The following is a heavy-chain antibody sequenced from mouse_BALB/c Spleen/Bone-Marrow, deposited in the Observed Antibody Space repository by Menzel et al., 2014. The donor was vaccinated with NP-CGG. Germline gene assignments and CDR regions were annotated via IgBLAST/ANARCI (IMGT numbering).Heavy chain of an antibody. V-gene: IGHV1-54*01. CDR1: GYAFTNYL. CDR3: ARRERGEFDY. Sequence: QVQLKESGAELVRPGTSVKVSCKASGYAFTNYLIEWVKQRPGQGLEWIGVINPGSGGTNYNEKFKGKATLTADKSSSTAYMQLSSLTSDDSAVYFCARRERGEFDYWGQGTTLTVSS. CDR2: INPGSGGT. J-gene: IGHJ2*01.